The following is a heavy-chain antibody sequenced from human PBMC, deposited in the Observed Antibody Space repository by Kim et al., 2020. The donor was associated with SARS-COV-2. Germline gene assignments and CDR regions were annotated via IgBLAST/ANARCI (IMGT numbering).Heavy chain of an antibody. V-gene: IGHV4-34*01. CDR3: ARASISSHPPWFDP. CDR2: INHSGST. D-gene: IGHD6-13*01. Sequence: SETLSLTCAVYGGSFSGYYWSWIRQPPGKGLEWIGEINHSGSTNYNPSLKSRVTISVDTSKNQFSLKLSSVTAADTAVYYCARASISSHPPWFDPWGQGTLVTVSS. J-gene: IGHJ5*02. CDR1: GGSFSGYY.